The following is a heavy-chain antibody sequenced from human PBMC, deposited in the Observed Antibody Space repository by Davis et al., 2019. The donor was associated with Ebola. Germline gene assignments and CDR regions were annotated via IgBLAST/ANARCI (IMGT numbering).Heavy chain of an antibody. V-gene: IGHV4-39*02. CDR3: ARDWRVYYSNYGYYYYGMDV. Sequence: SETLSLTCTVSGGSISSSSYYWGWIRQPPGKGLEWIGSIYYSGSTYYNPSLKSRVTISVDTSKNQFSLKLSSVTAADTAVYYCARDWRVYYSNYGYYYYGMDVWGQGTTVTVSS. D-gene: IGHD4-11*01. CDR2: IYYSGST. J-gene: IGHJ6*02. CDR1: GGSISSSSYY.